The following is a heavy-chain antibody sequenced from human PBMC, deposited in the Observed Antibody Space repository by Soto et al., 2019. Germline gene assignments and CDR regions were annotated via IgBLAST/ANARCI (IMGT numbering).Heavy chain of an antibody. Sequence: GPLRLSCAASGFTFSSYSMNWVRQAPGKGLEWVSYISSSSSTIYYADSVKGRFTISRDNAKNSLYLQMNSLRDEDTAVYYCARDEGCSSTSCYLFVQRYYYGMDVWGQGTTVTVSS. J-gene: IGHJ6*02. CDR1: GFTFSSYS. D-gene: IGHD2-2*01. CDR2: ISSSSSTI. CDR3: ARDEGCSSTSCYLFVQRYYYGMDV. V-gene: IGHV3-48*02.